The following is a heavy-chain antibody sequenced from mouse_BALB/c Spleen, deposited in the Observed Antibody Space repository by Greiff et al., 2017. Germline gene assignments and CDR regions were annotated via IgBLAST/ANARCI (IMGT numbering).Heavy chain of an antibody. D-gene: IGHD1-1*01. Sequence: EVQLVESGGGLVQPGGSLKLSCAASGFTFSSYTMSLVRQTPEKRLEWVAYISNGGGSTYYPDTVKGRFTISRDNAKNTLYLQMSSLKSEDTAMYYCARHGNYGSLWFAYWGQGTLVTVSA. V-gene: IGHV5-12-2*01. CDR1: GFTFSSYT. CDR2: ISNGGGST. J-gene: IGHJ3*01. CDR3: ARHGNYGSLWFAY.